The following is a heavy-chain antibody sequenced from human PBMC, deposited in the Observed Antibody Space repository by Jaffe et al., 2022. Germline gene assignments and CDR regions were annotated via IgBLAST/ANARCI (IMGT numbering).Heavy chain of an antibody. J-gene: IGHJ3*02. Sequence: QVQLVQSGAEVKEPGASVKVSCKASGFHFPTYGISWVRQAPGQGLEWLGWVSAYNGHTDYAQNFQDRVTMTTDASTTTGYMELRSLRSDDTAVYYCARMGYCDTTGCYGTRGAFDIWGLGTMVTVSS. CDR2: VSAYNGHT. CDR3: ARMGYCDTTGCYGTRGAFDI. D-gene: IGHD2-2*01. CDR1: GFHFPTYG. V-gene: IGHV1-18*01.